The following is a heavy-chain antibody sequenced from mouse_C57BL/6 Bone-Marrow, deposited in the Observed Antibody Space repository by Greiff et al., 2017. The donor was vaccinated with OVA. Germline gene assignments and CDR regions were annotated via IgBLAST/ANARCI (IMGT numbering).Heavy chain of an antibody. V-gene: IGHV5-9-1*02. D-gene: IGHD2-12*01. J-gene: IGHJ4*01. Sequence: EVKLQESGEGLVKPGGSLKLSCAASGFTFSSYAMSWVRQTPEKRLEWVAYISSGGDYIYYADTVKGRFTISRDNARNTLYLQMSSLKSEDTAMYYCIRDSSVYAMDYWGQGTSVTVSS. CDR2: ISSGGDYI. CDR3: IRDSSVYAMDY. CDR1: GFTFSSYA.